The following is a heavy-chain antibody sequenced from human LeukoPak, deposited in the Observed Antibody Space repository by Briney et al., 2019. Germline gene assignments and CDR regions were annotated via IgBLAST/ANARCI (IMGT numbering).Heavy chain of an antibody. CDR1: GFTFSSHA. D-gene: IGHD4-17*01. CDR3: ANPGGDRPFDY. Sequence: GGSLRLSCAASGFTFSSHAMSWVRQAPGKGLEWVSAISGSGGSTYYADSVKGRFTISRDNSKNTLYLQMNSLRAEDTAVYYCANPGGDRPFDYWGQGTLVTVSS. J-gene: IGHJ4*02. V-gene: IGHV3-23*01. CDR2: ISGSGGST.